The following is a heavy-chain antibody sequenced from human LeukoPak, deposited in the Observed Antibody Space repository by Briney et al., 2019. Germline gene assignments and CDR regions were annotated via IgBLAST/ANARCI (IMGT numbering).Heavy chain of an antibody. J-gene: IGHJ3*02. CDR2: NNGDGSTT. CDR3: GKNRYSGSLSPFDI. D-gene: IGHD1-26*01. CDR1: GFSLSGYW. Sequence: PGGSLRLSCVASGFSLSGYWMYWVRQAPGKGLMYISRNNGDGSTTNYADVVKGRFTISRDNSKNTLYLQMNSLRAEDTAVYYCGKNRYSGSLSPFDIWGQGTMVTVSS. V-gene: IGHV3-74*01.